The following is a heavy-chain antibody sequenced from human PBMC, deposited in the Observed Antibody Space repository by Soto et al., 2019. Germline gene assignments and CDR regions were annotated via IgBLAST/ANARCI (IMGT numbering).Heavy chain of an antibody. Sequence: GASVKVSCKASGYTFTSYGISWVRQAPGQGLEWMGWISVYNGNTNYAQKLQGRVTMTTDTSTSTAYMELRSLRSDDTAVYYCARDGYYDFWSGYPSFDYWGQGTLVTVSS. J-gene: IGHJ4*02. CDR3: ARDGYYDFWSGYPSFDY. V-gene: IGHV1-18*04. CDR1: GYTFTSYG. CDR2: ISVYNGNT. D-gene: IGHD3-3*01.